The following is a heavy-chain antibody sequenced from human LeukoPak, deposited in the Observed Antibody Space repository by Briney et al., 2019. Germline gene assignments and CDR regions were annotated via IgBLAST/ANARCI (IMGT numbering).Heavy chain of an antibody. V-gene: IGHV3-30-3*01. CDR3: VRDAGGY. J-gene: IGHJ4*02. CDR2: ISSDGSKK. CDR1: GFTHRTYA. Sequence: GRSLRLSCVASGFTHRTYAMHWVRQAPGKGLEWVAVISSDGSKKFYSDSVKGQFTISRDNSKNTLYLQMSSLRTEDTGVYFCVRDAGGYWGQGTLVTVSS.